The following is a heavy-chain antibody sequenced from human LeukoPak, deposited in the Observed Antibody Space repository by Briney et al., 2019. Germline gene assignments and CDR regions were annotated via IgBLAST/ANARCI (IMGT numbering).Heavy chain of an antibody. V-gene: IGHV3-48*03. J-gene: IGHJ5*02. Sequence: GGSLRLSCAASGFTFSSYEMNWVRQAPGKGLEWVSYISSSGSTIYYADSVKGRFTISRDNAKNSLYLQMNSLRAEDTAVYYCAREREGRYFDWFPTGWFDPWGQGTLVTVSS. CDR2: ISSSGSTI. CDR1: GFTFSSYE. D-gene: IGHD3-9*01. CDR3: AREREGRYFDWFPTGWFDP.